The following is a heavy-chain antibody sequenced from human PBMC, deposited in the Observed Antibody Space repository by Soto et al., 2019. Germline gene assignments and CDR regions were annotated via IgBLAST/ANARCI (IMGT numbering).Heavy chain of an antibody. J-gene: IGHJ6*02. Sequence: GASVKVSCKASGSGVIRSGIQCVRQAHGQRLEWIGWIVVASGQTNYAQNFRGRVAITRDTSTATAYIELTGLTSEDTAVYFCSADRPDIGVGWWVWGQGTTVTVSS. CDR2: IVVASGQT. CDR1: GSGVIRSG. D-gene: IGHD2-15*01. V-gene: IGHV1-58*02. CDR3: SADRPDIGVGWWV.